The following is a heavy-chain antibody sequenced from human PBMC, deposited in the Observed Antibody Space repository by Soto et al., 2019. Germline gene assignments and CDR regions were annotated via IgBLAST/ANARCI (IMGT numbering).Heavy chain of an antibody. CDR1: GFTVSSNY. CDR3: ARGPVYGDAFDI. Sequence: GESLKISCAASGFTVSSNYMSWVRQAPGKGLEWVSVIYSGGSTYYADSVKGRFTISRHNSKNTLYLQMNSLRAEDTAVYYCARGPVYGDAFDIWGQGTMVTVSS. D-gene: IGHD3-16*01. J-gene: IGHJ3*02. V-gene: IGHV3-53*04. CDR2: IYSGGST.